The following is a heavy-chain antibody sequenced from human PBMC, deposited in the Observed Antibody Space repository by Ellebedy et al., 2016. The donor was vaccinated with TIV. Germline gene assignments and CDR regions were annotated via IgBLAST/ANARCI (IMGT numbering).Heavy chain of an antibody. CDR2: ISAYNGNT. CDR3: AREVAAAGTHYYYGMDV. Sequence: AASVKVSCKASGYTFTSYGISWVRQAPGQGLEWMGWISAYNGNTNYAQKFQGRVTMTRDTSISTAYMELSRLRSDDTAVYYCAREVAAAGTHYYYGMDVWGQGTTVTVSS. CDR1: GYTFTSYG. D-gene: IGHD6-13*01. J-gene: IGHJ6*02. V-gene: IGHV1-18*01.